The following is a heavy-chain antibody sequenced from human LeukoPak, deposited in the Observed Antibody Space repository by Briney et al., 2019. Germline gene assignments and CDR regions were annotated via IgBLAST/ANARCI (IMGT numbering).Heavy chain of an antibody. CDR2: IIPIFVTA. Sequence: SVKVSCKASGGTFSSYAISWVRQAPGQGLEWMGRIIPIFVTANYAQKFQGRVTITTDESTSTAYMELSSLRSEDTAVYYCARGGPGYSSSWYPVAFDIWGQGTMVTVSS. CDR1: GGTFSSYA. CDR3: ARGGPGYSSSWYPVAFDI. V-gene: IGHV1-69*05. D-gene: IGHD6-13*01. J-gene: IGHJ3*02.